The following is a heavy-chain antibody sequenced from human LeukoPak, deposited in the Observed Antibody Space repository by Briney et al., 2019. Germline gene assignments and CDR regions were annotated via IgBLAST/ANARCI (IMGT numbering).Heavy chain of an antibody. Sequence: SETLSLTCAVYGGSFSGYYWSWIRQPPGKGLEWIGEINHSGSTNYNPSLKSQVTISVDTSKNQFSLKLSSVTAADTAAYYCARGIYDSSGYLFDYWGQGTLVTVSS. CDR3: ARGIYDSSGYLFDY. CDR1: GGSFSGYY. V-gene: IGHV4-34*01. D-gene: IGHD3-22*01. J-gene: IGHJ4*02. CDR2: INHSGST.